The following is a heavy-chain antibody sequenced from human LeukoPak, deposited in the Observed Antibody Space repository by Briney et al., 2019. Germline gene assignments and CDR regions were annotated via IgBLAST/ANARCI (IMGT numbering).Heavy chain of an antibody. CDR2: ISGSGGST. CDR1: GFTFSSYA. J-gene: IGHJ4*02. D-gene: IGHD6-19*01. V-gene: IGHV3-23*01. CDR3: AKEKLSSGWYGGTDY. Sequence: GGSLRLSCTASGFTFSSYAMSWVRQAPGKGLEWVSAISGSGGSTYYADSVKGRFTISRDNSKNTLYLQMNSLGAEDTAVYYCAKEKLSSGWYGGTDYWGQGTLVTVSS.